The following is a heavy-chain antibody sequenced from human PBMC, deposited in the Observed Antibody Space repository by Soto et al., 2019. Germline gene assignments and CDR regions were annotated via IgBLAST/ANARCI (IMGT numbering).Heavy chain of an antibody. J-gene: IGHJ4*02. Sequence: PGESLKISCKGSGYSFTSYWIGWVRQMPGKGLEWMGIIYPGDSDTRYSPSFQGQVTISADKSISTAYLQWSSLKASDTAMYYCARPSNYYDSGGYYDYWGQGTLVTVSS. D-gene: IGHD3-22*01. V-gene: IGHV5-51*01. CDR1: GYSFTSYW. CDR3: ARPSNYYDSGGYYDY. CDR2: IYPGDSDT.